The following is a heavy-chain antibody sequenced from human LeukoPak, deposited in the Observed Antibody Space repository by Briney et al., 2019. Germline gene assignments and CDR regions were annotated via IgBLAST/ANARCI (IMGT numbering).Heavy chain of an antibody. CDR2: IKEDGSKK. CDR1: GFPFSDYW. Sequence: GGSLRLSCAASGFPFSDYWMDWVRQAPGKGMEWVANIKEDGSKKSYADSVKGRFTISRDNAKSSLYLQMNILRADDTAVYYCSRSLDYWGQGALVTVSS. V-gene: IGHV3-7*01. J-gene: IGHJ4*02. CDR3: SRSLDY.